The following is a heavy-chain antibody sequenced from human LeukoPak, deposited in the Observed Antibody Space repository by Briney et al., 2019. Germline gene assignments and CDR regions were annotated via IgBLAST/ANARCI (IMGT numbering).Heavy chain of an antibody. J-gene: IGHJ4*02. CDR2: IIGSGSTI. D-gene: IGHD5-18*01. CDR1: GFTFSDYY. Sequence: GGSLRLSCAAPGFTFSDYYMSWIRQAPGKGLEWVSYIIGSGSTIYYADSVKGRFTIPRDNAKNSLYLQMNSLRAEDTAVYYCARDRGGTAMVTLTFDYWGQGTLVTVSS. CDR3: ARDRGGTAMVTLTFDY. V-gene: IGHV3-11*01.